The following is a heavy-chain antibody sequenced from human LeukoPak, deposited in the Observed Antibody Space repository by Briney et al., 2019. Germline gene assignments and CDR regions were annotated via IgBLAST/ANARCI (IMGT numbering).Heavy chain of an antibody. J-gene: IGHJ4*02. CDR3: ATGGDCITD. D-gene: IGHD2-21*02. CDR1: GYIFTGYY. CDR2: INPNSGAT. V-gene: IGHV1-2*02. Sequence: ASVKVSCKASGYIFTGYYMHWVRQAPGQGLEWMGWINPNSGATNYAQKFQGRVTMTRDTSISTAYMELSRLRSDDTAVYYCATGGDCITDWGQGTLVTVSS.